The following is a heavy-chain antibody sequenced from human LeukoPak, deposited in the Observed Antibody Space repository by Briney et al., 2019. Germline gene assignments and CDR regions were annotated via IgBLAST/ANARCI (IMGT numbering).Heavy chain of an antibody. CDR3: ATSPTGDSPGY. CDR1: GGTFSTFA. Sequence: SVKVSCKAFGGTFSTFALSWVRQAPGQGLDWMGGIIPILGTANYAQKFQGRATITADGSTSTAYMEPTSLRSEDTAVYYCATSPTGDSPGYWGQGTLVTVSS. CDR2: IIPILGTA. J-gene: IGHJ4*02. V-gene: IGHV1-69*13. D-gene: IGHD2-21*02.